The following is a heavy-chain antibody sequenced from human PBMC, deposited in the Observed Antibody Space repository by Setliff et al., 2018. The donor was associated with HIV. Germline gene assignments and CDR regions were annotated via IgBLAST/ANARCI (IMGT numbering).Heavy chain of an antibody. CDR2: ISSSSSTI. CDR3: ARAYNFWSGYDINAFGI. CDR1: GFTFSSYS. J-gene: IGHJ3*02. Sequence: GGSLRLSCAASGFTFSSYSMNWVRQAPGRGLEWVSYISSSSSTIYYADSVKGRFTISRDNAKNSLYLQMNSLRAEDTAVYYCARAYNFWSGYDINAFGIWGQGTMVTVSS. V-gene: IGHV3-48*01. D-gene: IGHD3-3*01.